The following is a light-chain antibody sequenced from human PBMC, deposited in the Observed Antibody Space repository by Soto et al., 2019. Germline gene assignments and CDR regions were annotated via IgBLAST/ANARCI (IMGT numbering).Light chain of an antibody. CDR1: SSDVGGYNY. CDR2: GVS. CDR3: SSYTSTTTVI. V-gene: IGLV2-14*01. Sequence: QSVLTQPASVSGSPGQSIAISCTGTSSDVGGYNYVSWYRQHASKAPKLMIYGVSYRPSGISNRFSGSKSGNTASLTISGLQTEDEADYYCSSYTSTTTVIFGGGTKLTVL. J-gene: IGLJ2*01.